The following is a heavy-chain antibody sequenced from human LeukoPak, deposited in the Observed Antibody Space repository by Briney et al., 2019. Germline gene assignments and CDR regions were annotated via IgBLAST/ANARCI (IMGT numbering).Heavy chain of an antibody. D-gene: IGHD2-8*01. CDR3: AKGRGCTNGVCYMDY. V-gene: IGHV3-23*01. CDR1: GFTFSSYA. Sequence: PGGSLRLSCAAFGFTFSSYAMSWVRQAPGKGLEWVSAISGSGGSTYYADSVKGRFTISRDNSKNTLYLQMSSLKAEDTAVYYCAKGRGCTNGVCYMDYWGQGTLVTVSS. CDR2: ISGSGGST. J-gene: IGHJ4*02.